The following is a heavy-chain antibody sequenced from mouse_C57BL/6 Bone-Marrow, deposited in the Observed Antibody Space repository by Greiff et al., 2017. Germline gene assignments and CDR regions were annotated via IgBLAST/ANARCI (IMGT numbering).Heavy chain of an antibody. Sequence: EVKLMESGRGLVQPGGSLKLSCAASGFTFSDSYMYWVRQTPEKRLEWVAYISNGGGSTYYPDTVKGRFTISRDNAKNTLYLHRSRLKAEDTAMYYCAKDGPYAMDYWGQGTSGTVSS. D-gene: IGHD2-3*01. CDR1: GFTFSDSY. V-gene: IGHV5-12*01. CDR3: AKDGPYAMDY. J-gene: IGHJ4*01. CDR2: ISNGGGST.